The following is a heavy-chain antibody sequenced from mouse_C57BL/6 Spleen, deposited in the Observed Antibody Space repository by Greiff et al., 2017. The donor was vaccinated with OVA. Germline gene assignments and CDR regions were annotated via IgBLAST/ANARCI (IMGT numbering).Heavy chain of an antibody. CDR3: ARHYYDYDGDY. CDR1: GFTFSSYT. CDR2: ISGGGGNT. D-gene: IGHD2-4*01. J-gene: IGHJ4*01. Sequence: EVMLVESGGGLVKPGGSLKLSCAASGFTFSSYTMSWVRQTPEKRLEWVATISGGGGNTYYPDSVKGRFTISRDNAKNTLYLQMSSLRSEDTALYYCARHYYDYDGDYWGQGTSVTVSS. V-gene: IGHV5-9*01.